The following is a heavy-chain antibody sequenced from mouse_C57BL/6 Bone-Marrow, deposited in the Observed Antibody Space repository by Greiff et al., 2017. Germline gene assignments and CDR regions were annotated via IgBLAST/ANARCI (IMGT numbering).Heavy chain of an antibody. Sequence: EVQLVESGPGLVKPSQSLSLTCSVTGYSITSGYYWNWIRQFPGNKLEWMGYISYDGSNNYNPSLKNRISITRDTSKNQFFLKLNSVTTEDTATYDCARDHYGPWFAYWGQGTLVTVSA. V-gene: IGHV3-6*01. CDR1: GYSITSGYY. CDR2: ISYDGSN. J-gene: IGHJ3*01. D-gene: IGHD1-1*01. CDR3: ARDHYGPWFAY.